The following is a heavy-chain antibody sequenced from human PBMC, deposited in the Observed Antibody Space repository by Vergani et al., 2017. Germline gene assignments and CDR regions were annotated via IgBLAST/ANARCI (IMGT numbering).Heavy chain of an antibody. V-gene: IGHV1-46*03. CDR2: INPSGGHT. J-gene: IGHJ4*02. CDR1: GYTFSNYY. Sequence: QVQVVQSGAEVKKSGASVQVSCKTSGYTFSNYYMYWVRQAPGQGLEWMGIINPSGGHTNYAQKFQGIVTMTSDTSTSTVYMELSSLSSEDTAIYYCARGDYGILTDYRYWGQGTLVTVSA. D-gene: IGHD3-9*01. CDR3: ARGDYGILTDYRY.